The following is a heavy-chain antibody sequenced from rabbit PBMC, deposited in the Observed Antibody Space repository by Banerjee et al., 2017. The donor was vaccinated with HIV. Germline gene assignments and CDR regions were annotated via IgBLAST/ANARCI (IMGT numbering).Heavy chain of an antibody. CDR2: IYTGDGNT. V-gene: IGHV1S47*01. CDR3: ARNPAKDIPL. D-gene: IGHD7-1*01. Sequence: EESGGGLVQPGGTLTLTCKASGFDFSSNAMCWVRQAPGKGLEWIACIYTGDGNTYYASWAKGRFTISRSTSLNTVTLQLNSLTAADTATYFCARNPAKDIPLWGPGILVTVS. J-gene: IGHJ2*01. CDR1: GFDFSSNA.